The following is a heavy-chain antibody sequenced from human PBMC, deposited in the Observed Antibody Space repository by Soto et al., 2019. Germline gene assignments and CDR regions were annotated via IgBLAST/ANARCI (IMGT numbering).Heavy chain of an antibody. CDR2: IYSGGST. D-gene: IGHD3-22*01. CDR3: ERDQHYYDSSGYFYFGY. Sequence: EVQLGETGGGLIQPGGSLILSCAASRFTVSSNYMSWVRQAPGKGLVWVSVIYSGGSTYYADSVKGRFTISSYYSKNTLYHPMNSPRAEDTAVYYCERDQHYYDSSGYFYFGYWGQGPLVTVSA. J-gene: IGHJ4*02. CDR1: RFTVSSNY. V-gene: IGHV3-53*02.